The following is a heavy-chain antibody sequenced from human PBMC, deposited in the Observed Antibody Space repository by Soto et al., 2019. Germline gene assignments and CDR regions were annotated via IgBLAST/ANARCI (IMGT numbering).Heavy chain of an antibody. D-gene: IGHD3-9*01. CDR2: ISSSSSYI. Sequence: EVQLVESGGGLVKPGGSLRLSCAASGFTFSSYSMNWVRQAPGKGLEWVSSISSSSSYIYYADSVKGRFIISRDNAKNSLYLQMNSLRAEDTAVYYCARDRADILTGLDYWGQGTLVTVSS. V-gene: IGHV3-21*01. CDR3: ARDRADILTGLDY. J-gene: IGHJ4*02. CDR1: GFTFSSYS.